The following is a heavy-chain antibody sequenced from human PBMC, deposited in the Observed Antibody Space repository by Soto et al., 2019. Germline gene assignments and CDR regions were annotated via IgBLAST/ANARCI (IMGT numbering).Heavy chain of an antibody. CDR3: ARARTPLDIGVVVAATNTHFDY. V-gene: IGHV4-34*01. D-gene: IGHD2-15*01. CDR1: GGSFSGYY. J-gene: IGHJ4*02. CDR2: FHPSGST. Sequence: QVQLQQWGAGLLKPSAPLSLTCAVYGGSFSGYYWSWIRPPPGKGLEWLGEFHPSGSTNYNPSLKSRVTISVDTSKNQVSLKLSSVTAADTAVYYCARARTPLDIGVVVAATNTHFDYWGQGTLVTVSS.